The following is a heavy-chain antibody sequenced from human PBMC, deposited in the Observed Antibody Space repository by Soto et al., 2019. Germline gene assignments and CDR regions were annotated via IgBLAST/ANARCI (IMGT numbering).Heavy chain of an antibody. V-gene: IGHV4-30-4*01. Sequence: SETLSRTCTVSGGSISSGVYYWCWLRYRPRRGLEWFGDIYFSGSSYYNQSLMSRCTISVDPSQNQFSLKLISVYAADTALDFCARACGHSIVGNRLDPWRQGTRVTVS. CDR1: GGSISSGVYY. D-gene: IGHD1-26*01. CDR3: ARACGHSIVGNRLDP. CDR2: IYFSGSS. J-gene: IGHJ5*02.